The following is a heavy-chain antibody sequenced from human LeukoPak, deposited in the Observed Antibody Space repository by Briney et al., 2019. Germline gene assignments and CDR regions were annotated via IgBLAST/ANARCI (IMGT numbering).Heavy chain of an antibody. J-gene: IGHJ4*02. Sequence: GGSLRLSCAASGFKFNVFWVDWVRQHQGKGREWVANIKHDGTEKNHVDSVKGRFTIYRDNAENTLYLQMNSLRAEDTAVYYCVRDFYVDYWGQGAMVTVSS. V-gene: IGHV3-7*03. CDR2: IKHDGTEK. D-gene: IGHD2/OR15-2a*01. CDR3: VRDFYVDY. CDR1: GFKFNVFW.